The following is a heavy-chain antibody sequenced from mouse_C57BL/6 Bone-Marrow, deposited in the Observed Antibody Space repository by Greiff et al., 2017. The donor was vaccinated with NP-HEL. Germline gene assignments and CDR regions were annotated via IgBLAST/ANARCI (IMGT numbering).Heavy chain of an antibody. Sequence: EVKLVESGGGLVQPGGSMKLSCVASGFTFSNYWMNWVRQSPEKGLEWVAQIRLKSDNYATHYAESVKGRFTISRDDSKSSFYLQMNNLSAEDTGIYYCTGGVYLDYWGQGTTLTVSS. J-gene: IGHJ2*01. CDR1: GFTFSNYW. CDR2: IRLKSDNYAT. V-gene: IGHV6-3*01. CDR3: TGGVYLDY.